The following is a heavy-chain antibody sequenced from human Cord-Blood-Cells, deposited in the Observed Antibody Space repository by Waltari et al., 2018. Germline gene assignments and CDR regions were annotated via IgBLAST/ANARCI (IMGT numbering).Heavy chain of an antibody. D-gene: IGHD6-13*01. CDR3: ARYSSSWYAFDI. Sequence: EVQLVESGGGLVKHGASLRLPCAASGFTFSIDSLNWVRQAPGKGLEWVSSISSSSSYIYYADSVKGRFTISRDNAKNSLYLQMNSLRAEDTAVYYCARYSSSWYAFDIWGQGTMVTVSS. J-gene: IGHJ3*02. V-gene: IGHV3-21*01. CDR1: GFTFSIDS. CDR2: ISSSSSYI.